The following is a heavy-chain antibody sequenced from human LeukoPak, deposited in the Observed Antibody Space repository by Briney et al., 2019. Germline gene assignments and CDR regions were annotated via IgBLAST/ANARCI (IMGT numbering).Heavy chain of an antibody. CDR2: INSDGSEG. V-gene: IGHV3-7*03. J-gene: IGHJ3*01. Sequence: GGSLRLSCAFSGFTFRGFCMNWSRQAPGKGLEWVASINSDGSEGCYADVVKGRFTISRDNAKNSLYLQINSLRVEDTAVYYCARSSYSSSSSVWGQGTMVTVSS. CDR1: GFTFRGFC. D-gene: IGHD6-6*01. CDR3: ARSSYSSSSSV.